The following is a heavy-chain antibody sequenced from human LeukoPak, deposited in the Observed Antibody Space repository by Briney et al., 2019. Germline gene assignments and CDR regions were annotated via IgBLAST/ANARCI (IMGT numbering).Heavy chain of an antibody. CDR2: IYATGAT. V-gene: IGHV4-4*07. Sequence: SETLSLTCTVSGGSISGYYWNWIRQPAGKGLEWIGRIYATGATNYNPSLMSRVTMSVDTSKNQFSLKLFSVTGADTAVYYCARDLGGYNYGYSFDYWGQGTLVTVSS. CDR3: ARDLGGYNYGYSFDY. D-gene: IGHD5-18*01. CDR1: GGSISGYY. J-gene: IGHJ4*02.